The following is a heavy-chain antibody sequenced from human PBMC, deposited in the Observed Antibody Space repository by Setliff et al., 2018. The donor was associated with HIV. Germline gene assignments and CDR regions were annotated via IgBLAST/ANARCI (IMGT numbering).Heavy chain of an antibody. CDR3: TRRKYYGSGIYYGYYDFGWFDP. V-gene: IGHV4-4*02. CDR2: IYHSGST. Sequence: PSETLSLTCAVSGGSISSSNWWSWVRQPPGKGLEWIGEIYHSGSTNYNPSLKSRVTISVDKSKNQFSLKLNSVTAADTAVYYCTRRKYYGSGIYYGYYDFGWFDPWGQGTLVTVSS. J-gene: IGHJ5*02. D-gene: IGHD3-10*01. CDR1: GGSISSSNW.